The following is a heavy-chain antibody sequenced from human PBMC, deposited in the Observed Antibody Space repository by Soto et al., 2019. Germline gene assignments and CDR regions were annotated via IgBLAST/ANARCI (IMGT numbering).Heavy chain of an antibody. CDR2: ISGSGDST. V-gene: IGHV3-23*01. CDR3: AKGWYTSISNCFDC. D-gene: IGHD3-3*02. Sequence: GGSLRLSCAASGFTFRSYSMTWVRQAPGKGLEWLSTISGSGDSTYYADSVKGRFTISRDNSKNTLSLQMSTLRAEDTAIYYCAKGWYTSISNCFDCWGQGTLVTVSS. CDR1: GFTFRSYS. J-gene: IGHJ4*02.